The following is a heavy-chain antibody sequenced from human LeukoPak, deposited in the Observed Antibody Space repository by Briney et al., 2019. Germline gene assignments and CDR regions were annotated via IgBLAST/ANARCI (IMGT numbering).Heavy chain of an antibody. CDR1: GFTFSSYE. CDR2: ISSSGSTI. D-gene: IGHD2-21*02. Sequence: GGSLRLSCAASGFTFSSYEMNWVRQAPGKGLEWVSYISSSGSTIYYADSVKGRFTISRDNSKNTLYLQMNSLRAEDTAVYYCAKDCGGDCYLDAFDIWGQGTMVTVSS. V-gene: IGHV3-48*03. J-gene: IGHJ3*02. CDR3: AKDCGGDCYLDAFDI.